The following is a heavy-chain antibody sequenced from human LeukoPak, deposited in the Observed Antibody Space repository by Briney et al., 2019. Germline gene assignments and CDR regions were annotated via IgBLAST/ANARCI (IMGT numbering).Heavy chain of an antibody. Sequence: PSETLSLTCTVSGASISSSFWTWIRQSPGKGLEWLAYIYYTGSTNLNPSLKSRLTISVDTPKNQFSLRLSSVTAADTAIYYCARRMTVSATNWFDPWGQGALVTVSS. CDR3: ARRMTVSATNWFDP. CDR2: IYYTGST. J-gene: IGHJ5*02. V-gene: IGHV4-59*01. D-gene: IGHD5/OR15-5a*01. CDR1: GASISSSF.